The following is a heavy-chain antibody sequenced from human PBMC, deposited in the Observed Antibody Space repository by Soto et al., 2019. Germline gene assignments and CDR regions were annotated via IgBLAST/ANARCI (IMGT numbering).Heavy chain of an antibody. CDR3: ARDKGAELAARPHAFDI. V-gene: IGHV3-7*01. CDR1: GFTLSSYW. D-gene: IGHD6-6*01. Sequence: GGSLRLSCAASGFTLSSYWMSWVRQAPGKGLEWVANIKQDGSEKYYVDSVKGRFTISRDNAKNSLYLQMNSLRAEDTAVYYCARDKGAELAARPHAFDIWGQGTMVPVS. CDR2: IKQDGSEK. J-gene: IGHJ3*02.